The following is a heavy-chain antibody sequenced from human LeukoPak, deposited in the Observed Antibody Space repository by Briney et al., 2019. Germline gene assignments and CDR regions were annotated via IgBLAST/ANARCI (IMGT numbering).Heavy chain of an antibody. D-gene: IGHD6-19*01. CDR3: AGGGWMGYYYYYGMDV. CDR2: INHSGST. V-gene: IGHV4-34*01. Sequence: PSETLSLTCAVYGGSFSGYYWSWIRQPPGKGLEWIGEINHSGSTNYNPSLKSRVTISVDTSKNQFSLKLSSVTAADTAVYYCAGGGWMGYYYYYGMDVWGKGTTVTVSS. CDR1: GGSFSGYY. J-gene: IGHJ6*04.